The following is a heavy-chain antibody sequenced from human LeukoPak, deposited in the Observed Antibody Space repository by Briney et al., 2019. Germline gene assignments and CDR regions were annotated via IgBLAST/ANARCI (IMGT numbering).Heavy chain of an antibody. D-gene: IGHD3-10*01. CDR2: VSGSGGST. Sequence: GGSLRLSCAASGFTFSRYAMSWVRQAPGKGLEWVSAVSGSGGSTYYANSVKGLFTISRDNSKNTLYLQMNSLRAEDTAVYYCAKYFASGSYYKLPHWGQGTLVTVSS. CDR3: AKYFASGSYYKLPH. V-gene: IGHV3-23*01. CDR1: GFTFSRYA. J-gene: IGHJ1*01.